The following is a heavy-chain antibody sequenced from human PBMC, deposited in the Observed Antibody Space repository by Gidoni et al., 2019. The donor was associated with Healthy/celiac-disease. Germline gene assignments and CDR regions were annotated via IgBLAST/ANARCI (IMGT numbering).Heavy chain of an antibody. Sequence: QVQLQESGPGLVKPSQTLSLTCTVSGGPISSGGYYWSWLRQHPGKGLEWIGYIYYSGSTYYNPSLKSRVTISVDTSKNQFSLKLSSVTAADTAVYYCAREAGHYYGSGSYGYYYYGMDVWGQGTTVTVSS. D-gene: IGHD3-10*01. V-gene: IGHV4-31*03. J-gene: IGHJ6*02. CDR1: GGPISSGGYY. CDR3: AREAGHYYGSGSYGYYYYGMDV. CDR2: IYYSGST.